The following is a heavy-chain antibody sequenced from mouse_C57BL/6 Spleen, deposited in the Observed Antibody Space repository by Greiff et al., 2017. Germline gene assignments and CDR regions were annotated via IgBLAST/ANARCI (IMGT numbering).Heavy chain of an antibody. D-gene: IGHD3-2*02. CDR2: IDPSDSYT. CDR1: GYTFTSYW. V-gene: IGHV1-69*01. CDR3: AGRQLRLPYFDY. Sequence: QVQLQQPGAELVMPGASVKLSCKASGYTFTSYWMHWVKQRPGQGLEWIGEIDPSDSYTNYNQKFKGKSTLTVDKSSSTAYMQLSSLTSEDSAVYYCAGRQLRLPYFDYWGQGTTLTVSS. J-gene: IGHJ2*01.